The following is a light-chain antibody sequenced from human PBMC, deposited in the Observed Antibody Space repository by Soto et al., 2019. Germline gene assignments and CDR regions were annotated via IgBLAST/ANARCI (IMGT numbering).Light chain of an antibody. CDR1: QDINKY. V-gene: IGKV1-33*01. CDR2: DAS. CDR3: QQYDNLPLS. Sequence: DPQMTQSPSSLSASVGERVTITCQASQDINKYLNWHQQKPGKAPNLLIYDASNLETGVPSRFSGSGSGTSFTFTISSLQPEDVAAYYCQQYDNLPLSFGGRTKVEIK. J-gene: IGKJ4*01.